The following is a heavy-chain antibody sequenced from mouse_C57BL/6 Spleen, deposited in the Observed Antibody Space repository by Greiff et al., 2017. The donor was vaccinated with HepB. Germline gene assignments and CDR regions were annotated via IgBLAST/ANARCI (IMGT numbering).Heavy chain of an antibody. D-gene: IGHD2-4*01. CDR1: GYTFTDYE. J-gene: IGHJ3*01. CDR2: IDPETGGT. Sequence: VKLMESGAELVRPGASVTLSCKASGYTFTDYEMHWVKQTPVHGLEWIGAIDPETGGTAYNQKFKGKAILTADKSSSTAYMELRSLTSEDSAVYYCTSYDYDAPWFAYWGQGTLVTVSA. V-gene: IGHV1-15*01. CDR3: TSYDYDAPWFAY.